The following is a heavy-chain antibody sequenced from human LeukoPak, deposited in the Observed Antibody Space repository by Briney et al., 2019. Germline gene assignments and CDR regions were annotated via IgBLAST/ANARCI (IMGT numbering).Heavy chain of an antibody. J-gene: IGHJ3*02. CDR3: ARHSAHSSTNDAFDM. V-gene: IGHV4-59*01. D-gene: IGHD6-13*01. CDR1: GGSISSYY. CDR2: IHYSGST. Sequence: SETLSLTCTVSGGSISSYYWSWIRQPPGKGLEWIGYIHYSGSTNYNPSLKSRVTISVDTSKNQFSLKLTSVTAADSAVYYCARHSAHSSTNDAFDMWGQGTLVIVSS.